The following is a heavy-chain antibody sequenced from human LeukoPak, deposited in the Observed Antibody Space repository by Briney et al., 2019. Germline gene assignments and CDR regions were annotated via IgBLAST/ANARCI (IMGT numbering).Heavy chain of an antibody. J-gene: IGHJ6*03. CDR3: ARTSGWPLDYYYMDV. V-gene: IGHV1-2*02. D-gene: IGHD6-19*01. CDR2: INPNSGGT. CDR1: GYTFTGYY. Sequence: ASVKVSCKASGYTFTGYYMHWVRQAPGQGLEWMGWINPNSGGTNYAQKFQGRVTITADESTSTAYMELSSLRSEDTAVYYCARTSGWPLDYYYMDVWGKGTTVTISS.